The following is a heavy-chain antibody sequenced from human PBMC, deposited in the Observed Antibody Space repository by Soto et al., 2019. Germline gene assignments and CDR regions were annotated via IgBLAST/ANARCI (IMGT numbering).Heavy chain of an antibody. J-gene: IGHJ6*03. CDR3: ARDFPVGPYYFYYYMDV. Sequence: EVQLVESGGGLVQPGGSLRLSCAASGFTFSSYWMSWVRQAPGKGLEWVANIKQDGSEKYYVDSVKGRFTISRDNAKNSQYLKMNSLRAEDTAVYYCARDFPVGPYYFYYYMDVWGKGTTVTVSS. CDR2: IKQDGSEK. CDR1: GFTFSSYW. D-gene: IGHD2-15*01. V-gene: IGHV3-7*01.